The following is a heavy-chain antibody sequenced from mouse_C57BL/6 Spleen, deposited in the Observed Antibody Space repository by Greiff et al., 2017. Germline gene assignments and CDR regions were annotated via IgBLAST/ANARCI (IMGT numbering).Heavy chain of an antibody. D-gene: IGHD2-12*01. Sequence: EVHLVESGGGLVKPGGSLKLSCAASGFTFSSSTMSWVRQTPEKRLEWVATISGGGGNPYSPDSVKGRFTISRDNAKNTLYLQMSSLRSEDTALYYCARQGGRRQDYFDYWGQGTTLTVSS. CDR3: ARQGGRRQDYFDY. CDR1: GFTFSSST. V-gene: IGHV5-9*01. J-gene: IGHJ2*01. CDR2: ISGGGGNP.